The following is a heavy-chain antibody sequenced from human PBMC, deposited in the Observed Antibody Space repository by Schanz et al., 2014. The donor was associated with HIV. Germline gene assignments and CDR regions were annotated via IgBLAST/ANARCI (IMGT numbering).Heavy chain of an antibody. V-gene: IGHV3-9*01. CDR3: VKDFTDSKGGFDY. CDR1: GFSFDDYA. J-gene: IGHJ4*02. CDR2: ISWNSGSI. Sequence: EVQLVESGGGLVQPGRSLRLSCAASGFSFDDYAMHWVRQAPGKGLEWVSGISWNSGSIGYADSVKGRFTISRDTAKNSLFLQMVNLISEDTAFYYCVKDFTDSKGGFDYWGQGALVIVSS. D-gene: IGHD1-26*01.